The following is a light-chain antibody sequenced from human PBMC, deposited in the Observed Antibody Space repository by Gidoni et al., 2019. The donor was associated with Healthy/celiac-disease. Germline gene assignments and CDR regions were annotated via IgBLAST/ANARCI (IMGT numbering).Light chain of an antibody. CDR3: QQYGSSPPHT. CDR1: QSVNSIY. Sequence: EIVLTQSPGTLSLSPGERATLSCRASQSVNSIYLAWYQQKPGQAPRLLMYGASSRATGIPDRFSGSGSGTDFTLTISRLEPEDFAVYYCQQYGSSPPHTFXQXTRLEIK. CDR2: GAS. J-gene: IGKJ5*01. V-gene: IGKV3-20*01.